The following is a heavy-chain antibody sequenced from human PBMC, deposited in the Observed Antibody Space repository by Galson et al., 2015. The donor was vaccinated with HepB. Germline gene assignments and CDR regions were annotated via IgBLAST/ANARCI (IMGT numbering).Heavy chain of an antibody. J-gene: IGHJ6*03. CDR2: IKTNADGGTT. Sequence: SLRLSCAASGFTFSNAWMSWVRQAPGKGLEWVGRIKTNADGGTTDYAAPVKGRFTISRDNSKNTLYLQMNSLRAEDTAVYYCARGYRGYFDWLPTYYYYYYMDVWGKGTTVTVSS. V-gene: IGHV3-15*01. CDR3: ARGYRGYFDWLPTYYYYYYMDV. D-gene: IGHD3-9*01. CDR1: GFTFSNAW.